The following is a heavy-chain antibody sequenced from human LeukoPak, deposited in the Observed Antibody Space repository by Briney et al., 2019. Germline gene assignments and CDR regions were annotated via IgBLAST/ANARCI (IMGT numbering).Heavy chain of an antibody. J-gene: IGHJ4*02. Sequence: GGSLRLSCAASGFTFSSYAMSWVRQSPGKGLVWVARITSDGFSTTYAESVEGRFTISRDNAKNTLYLQMNSLRVEDTAIYYCARDWYHAIDYWGQGALVTVSS. CDR3: ARDWYHAIDY. V-gene: IGHV3-74*03. CDR1: GFTFSSYA. CDR2: ITSDGFST. D-gene: IGHD1-14*01.